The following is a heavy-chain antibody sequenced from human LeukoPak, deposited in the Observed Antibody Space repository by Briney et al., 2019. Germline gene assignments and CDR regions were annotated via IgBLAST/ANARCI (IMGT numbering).Heavy chain of an antibody. CDR3: ARDHLAVSDLCY. V-gene: IGHV3-33*01. D-gene: IGHD4-11*01. Sequence: GSLRLSCAASGFTFSSYGMHWVRQAPGKGLEWVAVIWYDGSNKYYADSVKGRFTISRDNSKDTLYLQMNSLRAEDTAAYYCARDHLAVSDLCYWGQGTLVTVSS. CDR1: GFTFSSYG. CDR2: IWYDGSNK. J-gene: IGHJ4*02.